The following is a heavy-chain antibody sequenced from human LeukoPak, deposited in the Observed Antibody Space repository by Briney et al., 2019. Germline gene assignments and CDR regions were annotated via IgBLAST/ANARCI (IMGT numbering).Heavy chain of an antibody. CDR2: IYSGGST. CDR1: GFTFGSYS. D-gene: IGHD5-18*01. V-gene: IGHV3-53*01. J-gene: IGHJ4*02. Sequence: GGSLRLSCAASGFTFGSYSMNWVRQAPGKGLEWVSVIYSGGSTYYADSVKGRFTISRDNSKNTLYLQMNSLRAEDTAVYYCARSRGRYSHHDYWGQGTLVTVSS. CDR3: ARSRGRYSHHDY.